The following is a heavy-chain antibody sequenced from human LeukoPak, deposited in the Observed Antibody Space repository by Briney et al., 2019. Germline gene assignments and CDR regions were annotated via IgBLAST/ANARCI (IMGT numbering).Heavy chain of an antibody. V-gene: IGHV1-69*04. Sequence: ASVKVSCKASGGTFDNSAINWVRQAPGQGLERMGRIIPILNIPNYAQKLQGRVTIAADKSTSTAYMELSSLRSDDTAVYYCAREKMEVGYYGLDVWGQGTTVTVSS. CDR1: GGTFDNSA. J-gene: IGHJ6*02. CDR2: IIPILNIP. CDR3: AREKMEVGYYGLDV. D-gene: IGHD1-1*01.